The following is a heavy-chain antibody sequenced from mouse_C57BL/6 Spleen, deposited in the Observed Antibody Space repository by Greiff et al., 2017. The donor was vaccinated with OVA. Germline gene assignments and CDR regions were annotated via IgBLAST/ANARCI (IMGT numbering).Heavy chain of an antibody. V-gene: IGHV14-4*01. D-gene: IGHD2-1*01. Sequence: EVKVVESGAELVRPGASVKLSCTASGFNIKDDYMHWVKQRPEQGLEWIGWIDPENGDTEYASKFQGKATITADTSSNTAYLQLSSLTSEDTAVYYCTTYGNGYWGQGTTLTVSS. CDR3: TTYGNGY. J-gene: IGHJ2*01. CDR1: GFNIKDDY. CDR2: IDPENGDT.